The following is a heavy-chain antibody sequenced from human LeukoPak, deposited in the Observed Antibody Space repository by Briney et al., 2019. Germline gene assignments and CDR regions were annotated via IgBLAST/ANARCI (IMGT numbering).Heavy chain of an antibody. CDR1: GFTFSSYS. CDR2: ITSSSRII. D-gene: IGHD3-10*02. Sequence: PGGSLRLSCASSGFTFSSYSMNWVRQAPGKGLEWVSYITSSSRIIYYADSVKGRFTISRDNAKNSLYLQMDSLRAEDTAVYYCAELGITMIGGVWGKGTTVTISS. J-gene: IGHJ6*04. CDR3: AELGITMIGGV. V-gene: IGHV3-48*01.